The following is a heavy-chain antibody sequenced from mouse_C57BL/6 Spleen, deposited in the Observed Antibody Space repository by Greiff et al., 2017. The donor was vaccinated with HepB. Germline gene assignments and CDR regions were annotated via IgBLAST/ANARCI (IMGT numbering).Heavy chain of an antibody. CDR3: ARSLTGTLDY. CDR2: IYPGSGNT. V-gene: IGHV1-76*01. CDR1: GYTFTDYY. Sequence: QVQLKQSGAELVRPGASVKLSCKASGYTFTDYYINWVKQRPGQGLEWIARIYPGSGNTYYNEKFKGKATLTAEKSSSTAYMQLSSLTSEDSAVYFCARSLTGTLDYWGQGTTLTVSS. J-gene: IGHJ2*01. D-gene: IGHD4-1*01.